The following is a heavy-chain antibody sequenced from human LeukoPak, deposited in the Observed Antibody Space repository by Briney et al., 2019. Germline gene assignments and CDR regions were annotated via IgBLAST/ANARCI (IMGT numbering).Heavy chain of an antibody. J-gene: IGHJ4*02. Sequence: PGGSLRLSCVASGFIFSTYGMHWVRQAPGNGLEWVAFIRPDGSDKSYAGSVQGRFTISRDNSKNTLYLQMNTLRPDDTAVYYCGKNDSSSDYWGQGTLVTVSS. CDR1: GFIFSTYG. D-gene: IGHD3-22*01. CDR2: IRPDGSDK. CDR3: GKNDSSSDY. V-gene: IGHV3-30*02.